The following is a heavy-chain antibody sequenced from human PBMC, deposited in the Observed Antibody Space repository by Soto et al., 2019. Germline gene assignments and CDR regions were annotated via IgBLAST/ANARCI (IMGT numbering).Heavy chain of an antibody. D-gene: IGHD3-3*01. V-gene: IGHV2-26*01. CDR2: IFSDDEK. J-gene: IGHJ6*02. CDR1: GFSLSNARMG. Sequence: SGPTLVNPTETPTLTCIVSGFSLSNARMGVSWIRQPPGKALEWLAHIFSDDEKSYSTSLKSRLTISKDTSKSQVVLTMTNMDPVDTATYYGARIVLPTIFGVVRPGMDVWGQGT. CDR3: ARIVLPTIFGVVRPGMDV.